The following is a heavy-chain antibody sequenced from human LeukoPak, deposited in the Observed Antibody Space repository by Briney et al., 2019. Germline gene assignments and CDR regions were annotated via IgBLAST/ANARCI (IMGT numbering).Heavy chain of an antibody. CDR2: IYYSGRT. D-gene: IGHD4-17*01. CDR1: GGSISSGDYF. Sequence: PSQTLSLTCTVSGGSISSGDYFWSWLRQSPGEGLEWIGYIYYSGRTYCSPSLESRVTISLDTSKNQFSLKVNTVTAADTAVYYCGRAVGYGDSNFDYWGQGTLVTVSS. CDR3: GRAVGYGDSNFDY. V-gene: IGHV4-30-4*01. J-gene: IGHJ4*02.